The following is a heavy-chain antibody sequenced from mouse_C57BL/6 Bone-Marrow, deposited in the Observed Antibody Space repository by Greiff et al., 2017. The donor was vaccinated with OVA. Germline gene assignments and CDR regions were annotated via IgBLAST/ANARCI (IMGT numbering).Heavy chain of an antibody. CDR3: ARSLRLLRMDY. V-gene: IGHV1-81*01. J-gene: IGHJ4*01. CDR2: IYPRSGNT. Sequence: QVQLKQSGAELARPGASVKLSCKASGYTFTSYGISWVKQRTGQGLEWIGEIYPRSGNTYYNEKFKGKATLTADKSSSTAYMELRSLTSEDSAVYFCARSLRLLRMDYWGQGTSVTVSS. D-gene: IGHD3-2*02. CDR1: GYTFTSYG.